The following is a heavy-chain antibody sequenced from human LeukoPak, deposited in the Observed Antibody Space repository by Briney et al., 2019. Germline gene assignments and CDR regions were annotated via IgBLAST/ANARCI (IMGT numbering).Heavy chain of an antibody. J-gene: IGHJ4*02. CDR3: ARAVDYYDSSGSYYFDY. D-gene: IGHD3-22*01. CDR1: GGTFSSYA. V-gene: IGHV1-69*05. CDR2: IIPIFGTA. Sequence: ASVKVSYKASGGTFSSYAISWVRQAPGQGLEWMGGIIPIFGTANYAQKFQGRVTITTDESTSTAYMELSSLRSEDTAVYYCARAVDYYDSSGSYYFDYWGQGTLVTVSS.